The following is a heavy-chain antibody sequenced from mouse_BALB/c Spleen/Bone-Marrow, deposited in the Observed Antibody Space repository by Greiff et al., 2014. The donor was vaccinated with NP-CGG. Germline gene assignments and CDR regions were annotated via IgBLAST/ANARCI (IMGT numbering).Heavy chain of an antibody. J-gene: IGHJ1*01. CDR1: GFNIKDTY. Sequence: VQLKESGAELVKPGASVKLSCTASGFNIKDTYMHWVKQRPEQGLEWIGRIDPANGNTKYDPEFQGKATITADTSSNTAYLQLSSPTSEDTAVYYCASYRYGWYFDVWGAGTTVTVSS. CDR2: IDPANGNT. D-gene: IGHD2-14*01. CDR3: ASYRYGWYFDV. V-gene: IGHV14-3*02.